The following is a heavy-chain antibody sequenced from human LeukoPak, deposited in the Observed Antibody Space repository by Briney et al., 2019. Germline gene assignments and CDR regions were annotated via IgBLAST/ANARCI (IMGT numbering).Heavy chain of an antibody. CDR2: INVGNGKT. J-gene: IGHJ5*02. D-gene: IGHD3-22*01. CDR1: GSTVTSYA. V-gene: IGHV1-3*01. Sequence: ASGKLSCTASGSTVTSYAMHWGGQAPGQRGGGRGWINVGNGKTKYSQKFQGRVTITTATSASTAYIELSSRRSEDTAAHYCARGYYDSSDYPSWFDPGGEGTLVTVSS. CDR3: ARGYYDSSDYPSWFDP.